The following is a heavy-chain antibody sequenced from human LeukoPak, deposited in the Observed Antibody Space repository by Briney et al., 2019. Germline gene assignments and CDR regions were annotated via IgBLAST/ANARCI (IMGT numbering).Heavy chain of an antibody. CDR3: ARDGYNSLAFDI. CDR1: GFTFDDYG. CDR2: INWNGGST. D-gene: IGHD5-24*01. Sequence: GGSLILSCAASGFTFDDYGMSWVRQAPGKGLEWVSGINWNGGSTGYADSVKGRFTISRDNAKNSLYLQMNSLRAEDTALYYCARDGYNSLAFDIWGQGTMVTVSS. J-gene: IGHJ3*02. V-gene: IGHV3-20*04.